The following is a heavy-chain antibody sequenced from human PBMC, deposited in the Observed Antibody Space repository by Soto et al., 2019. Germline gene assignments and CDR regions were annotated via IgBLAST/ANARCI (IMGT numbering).Heavy chain of an antibody. CDR3: VRSNYSDY. CDR2: IYYRGNT. CDR1: GGSISSYY. Sequence: SETLSLTCTVSGGSISSYYWSWIRQPPGKGLEWIGFIYYRGNTNYTPSLKSRVTISVDTSQNQFSLKVNSVTAAATAVYYWVRSNYSDYWGQGTLVTVSS. J-gene: IGHJ4*02. V-gene: IGHV4-59*01.